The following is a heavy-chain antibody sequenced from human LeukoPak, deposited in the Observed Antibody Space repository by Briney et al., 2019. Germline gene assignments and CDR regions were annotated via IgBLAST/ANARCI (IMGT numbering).Heavy chain of an antibody. Sequence: PSETLSLTCTVSGGSISSSSYYSGWIRPPPGKGLEWIGIIYYSGSAYYTPSLKSRVTMSVDTSKNQFSLKLSSVTAADTAVYYCARVSLVRGAPDYYFDYWGQGTLVTVSS. V-gene: IGHV4-39*07. CDR1: GGSISSSSYY. CDR3: ARVSLVRGAPDYYFDY. D-gene: IGHD3-10*01. CDR2: IYYSGSA. J-gene: IGHJ4*02.